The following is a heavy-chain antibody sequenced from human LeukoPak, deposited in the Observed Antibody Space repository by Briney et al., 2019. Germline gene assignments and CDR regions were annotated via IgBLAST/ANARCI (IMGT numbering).Heavy chain of an antibody. V-gene: IGHV4-59*08. Sequence: SETLSLTCRVSGGSISGYYWSWIRQPPGHGLEWIGYIHSTGSTDYNPSLKSRVTMSVDTSKNQFSLKLGSVTAADTAVYYCARHLDYYGSGSYEYWGQGTLVTVSS. CDR3: ARHLDYYGSGSYEY. D-gene: IGHD3-10*01. CDR1: GGSISGYY. CDR2: IHSTGST. J-gene: IGHJ4*02.